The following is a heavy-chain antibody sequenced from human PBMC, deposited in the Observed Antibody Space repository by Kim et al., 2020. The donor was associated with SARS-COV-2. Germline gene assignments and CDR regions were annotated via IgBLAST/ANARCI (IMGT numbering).Heavy chain of an antibody. Sequence: GGSLRLSCAASGFTFSRYWMHWVRQAPGKGLVWVSRIRGDGSSTSYADSVEGRFTISRDNAKNTLYLQMNSLRAEDTAVYYCARDGGGLRPDIRGQGTMVTVSS. V-gene: IGHV3-74*01. CDR2: IRGDGSST. CDR1: GFTFSRYW. CDR3: ARDGGGLRPDI. D-gene: IGHD5-12*01. J-gene: IGHJ3*02.